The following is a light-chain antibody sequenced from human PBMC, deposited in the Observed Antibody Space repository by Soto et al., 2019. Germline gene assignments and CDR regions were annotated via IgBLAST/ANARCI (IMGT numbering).Light chain of an antibody. CDR3: QQYGSSPPIT. J-gene: IGKJ5*01. V-gene: IGKV3-20*01. CDR2: GAS. CDR1: QSVSSSY. Sequence: EIVLTQSPGTPSLSPGERATLSCRAIQSVSSSYLAWYQQKPGQAPRLLIYGASSRATGIPDRFSGSGSGTDFTLTISRLEPEDFAVYYCQQYGSSPPITFGQGTRLEIK.